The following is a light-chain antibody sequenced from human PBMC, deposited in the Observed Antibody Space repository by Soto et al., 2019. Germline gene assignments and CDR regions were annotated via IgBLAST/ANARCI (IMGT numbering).Light chain of an antibody. CDR3: QQYGSSRT. CDR2: GAS. J-gene: IGKJ1*01. V-gene: IGKV3-20*01. CDR1: QSVSSSY. Sequence: EVALTQSPGTLSLSPGQRATLSCRARQSVSSSYLAWYQQKPGQAPRLLIYGASSRATGIPDRFSGSGSGTGFTLTIIRLEAEDFAVYYCQQYGSSRTLGQGTKVEIK.